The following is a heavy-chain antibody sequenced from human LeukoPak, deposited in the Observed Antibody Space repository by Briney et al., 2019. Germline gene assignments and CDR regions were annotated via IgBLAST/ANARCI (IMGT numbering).Heavy chain of an antibody. D-gene: IGHD3-3*01. CDR2: IYYSGST. V-gene: IGHV4-31*03. J-gene: IGHJ4*02. Sequence: SETLSLTCTVSSGSISSGGYYWSWIRQHPGKGLEWIGYIYYSGSTYYNPSHKSRVTISVDTSKNQFSLKLSSVTAADTAVYYCARAGGFFSPFGYWGQGTLVTVSS. CDR3: ARAGGFFSPFGY. CDR1: SGSISSGGYY.